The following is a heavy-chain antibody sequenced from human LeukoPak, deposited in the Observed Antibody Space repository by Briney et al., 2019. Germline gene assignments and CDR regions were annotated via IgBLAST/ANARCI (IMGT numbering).Heavy chain of an antibody. CDR2: IVGSGGST. CDR1: GFTFSNYA. V-gene: IGHV3-23*01. CDR3: SKWGDYDVLTGYYDSDF. J-gene: IGHJ4*02. D-gene: IGHD3-9*01. Sequence: GGSLRLSCAASGFTFSNYAMSWVRQAPGKGLEWVSGIVGSGGSTYYADSVKGRFSISRDNSKNTLFLQMNSLRVEDTALYYCSKWGDYDVLTGYYDSDFWGQGTLVTVSS.